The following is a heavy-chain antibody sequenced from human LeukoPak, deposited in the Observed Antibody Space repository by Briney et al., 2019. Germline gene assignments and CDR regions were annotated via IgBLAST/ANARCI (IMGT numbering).Heavy chain of an antibody. CDR1: GGSLRSYY. D-gene: IGHD3-22*01. CDR3: ARVYYDSSGYHDFFDH. CDR2: IYSDGST. J-gene: IGHJ4*02. V-gene: IGHV4-4*07. Sequence: SETLSLTCTVSGGSLRSYYWSWIRQPAGKGLEWIGRIYSDGSTNFNPSLTSRVTMPVDTSKNQFSLRLSSVTAADTAMYYCARVYYDSSGYHDFFDHWGQGTLVTVSS.